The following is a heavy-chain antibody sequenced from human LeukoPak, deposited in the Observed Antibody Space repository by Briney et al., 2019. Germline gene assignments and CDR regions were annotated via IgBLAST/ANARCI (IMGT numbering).Heavy chain of an antibody. CDR1: GFTFSDYY. V-gene: IGHV3-11*04. J-gene: IGHJ5*02. CDR3: ARDSSGWYHWFDP. Sequence: GGSLRLSCAASGFTFSDYYMNWIRQAPGKGLEWVSYISSSGSTIYYADSVKGRFTISRDNAKNSLYLQMNSLRAEDTAVYYCARDSSGWYHWFDPWGQGTLVTVSS. D-gene: IGHD6-19*01. CDR2: ISSSGSTI.